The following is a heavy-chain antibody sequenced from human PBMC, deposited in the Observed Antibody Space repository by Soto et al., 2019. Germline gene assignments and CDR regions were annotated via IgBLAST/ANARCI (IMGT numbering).Heavy chain of an antibody. D-gene: IGHD4-17*01. J-gene: IGHJ5*02. Sequence: EVQLVESGGGLVQPGGSLRLSCAASGFTFSSYSMNWVRQAPGKGLEWVSYISSSSSTIYYADVVKGRFTIPRDNAKNSLYLQMNSQRDEDTAVNYCARENYGDYLNWFDPWGQGTLVTVSS. CDR1: GFTFSSYS. CDR2: ISSSSSTI. V-gene: IGHV3-48*02. CDR3: ARENYGDYLNWFDP.